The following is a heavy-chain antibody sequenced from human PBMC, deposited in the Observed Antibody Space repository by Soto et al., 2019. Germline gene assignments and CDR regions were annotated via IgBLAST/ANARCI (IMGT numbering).Heavy chain of an antibody. CDR1: GFTFSTYW. V-gene: IGHV3-74*01. Sequence: EVQLVESGGGLVQPGGSLRLSCAATGFTFSTYWMHWVRPGPGKGLVWVSRISTDGSSTTYADSVKGRFTISRDNAKNTLYLQMNSLRAEDTAVYYCARATGSNHPFDYWGQGSLVTVSS. CDR2: ISTDGSST. J-gene: IGHJ4*02. CDR3: ARATGSNHPFDY. D-gene: IGHD2-2*01.